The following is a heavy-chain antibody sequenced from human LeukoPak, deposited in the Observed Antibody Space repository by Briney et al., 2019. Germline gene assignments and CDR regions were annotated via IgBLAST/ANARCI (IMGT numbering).Heavy chain of an antibody. D-gene: IGHD4-17*01. V-gene: IGHV4-4*02. J-gene: IGHJ4*02. CDR3: ARNGDYSADS. CDR1: GYSISSGYW. CDR2: VHHTGRT. Sequence: SETLSLTCAVSGYSISSGYWWSWVRRPPGKGLEWIGEVHHTGRTNYNPSLKSRVTISVDKSKNQFSLKLTSVTAADTAVYYCARNGDYSADSWGQGTLVTVSS.